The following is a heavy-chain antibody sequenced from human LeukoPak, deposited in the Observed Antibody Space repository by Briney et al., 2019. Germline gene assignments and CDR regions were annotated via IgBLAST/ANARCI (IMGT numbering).Heavy chain of an antibody. V-gene: IGHV3-30-3*01. J-gene: IGHJ6*02. CDR2: ISYDGSNK. CDR3: ARKGCLAAADGCRYYCGMDV. Sequence: PGGSLRLSCAASGFTFSSYAMHWVRQAPGKGLEWVAVISYDGSNKYYADSVKGRFTISRDNSKNTLYLQMNSLRAEDTAVYYCARKGCLAAADGCRYYCGMDVWGQGTTVTVSS. D-gene: IGHD6-13*01. CDR1: GFTFSSYA.